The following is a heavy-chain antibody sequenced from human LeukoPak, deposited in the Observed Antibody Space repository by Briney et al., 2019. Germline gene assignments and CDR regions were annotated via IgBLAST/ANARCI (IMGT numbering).Heavy chain of an antibody. CDR3: VRADGRDGYKGLVDY. D-gene: IGHD5-24*01. CDR1: GGSFSAYH. Sequence: PSETLSLTCAVYGGSFSAYHWSWIRQPPGKGLEWIGEINHSGSTNYNPSLKSRVTLSVDTSRNQFSLKLNSVTAADAAVYYCVRADGRDGYKGLVDYWGQGTLVTVSS. CDR2: INHSGST. J-gene: IGHJ4*02. V-gene: IGHV4-34*01.